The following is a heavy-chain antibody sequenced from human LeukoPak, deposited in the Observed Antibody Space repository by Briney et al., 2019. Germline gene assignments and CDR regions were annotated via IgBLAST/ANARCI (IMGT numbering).Heavy chain of an antibody. CDR1: GFTFSSYA. J-gene: IGHJ1*01. CDR3: AKAQVSSGWYPAEYFQH. CDR2: ISGSGGST. D-gene: IGHD6-19*01. V-gene: IGHV3-23*01. Sequence: GSLRLSCAASGFTFSSYAMSWVRQAPGKGLEWVSAISGSGGSTYYADSVKGRFTISRDNSKNTLYLQMNSLRAEDTAVYYCAKAQVSSGWYPAEYFQHWGQGTLVTVSS.